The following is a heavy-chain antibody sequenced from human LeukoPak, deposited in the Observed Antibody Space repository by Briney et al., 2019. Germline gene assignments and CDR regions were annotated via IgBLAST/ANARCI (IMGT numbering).Heavy chain of an antibody. CDR2: ISSSGSTI. Sequence: GGSLRLSCAASGFTFSSYAMSWVRQAPGKGLEWVSYISSSGSTIYYADSVKGRFTISRDNAKNSLYLQMNSLRAEDTAVYYCARDGYSSSWYVSIRDWGQGTLVTVSS. CDR1: GFTFSSYA. V-gene: IGHV3-48*04. D-gene: IGHD6-13*01. CDR3: ARDGYSSSWYVSIRD. J-gene: IGHJ4*02.